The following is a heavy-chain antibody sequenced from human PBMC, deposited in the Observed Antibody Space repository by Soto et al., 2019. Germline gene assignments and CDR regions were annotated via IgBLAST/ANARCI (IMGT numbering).Heavy chain of an antibody. CDR1: GYAFTSYA. D-gene: IGHD4-17*01. CDR2: INAGNGNT. CDR3: ARDLRLLRYYYMDV. J-gene: IGHJ6*03. Sequence: ASVKVSCKASGYAFTSYAMHWVRQAPGQRLEWMGWINAGNGNTKYSQKFQGRITITRDTSASTAYMELSSLRSEDTVVYYCARDLRLLRYYYMDVWGKGTTVTVSS. V-gene: IGHV1-3*01.